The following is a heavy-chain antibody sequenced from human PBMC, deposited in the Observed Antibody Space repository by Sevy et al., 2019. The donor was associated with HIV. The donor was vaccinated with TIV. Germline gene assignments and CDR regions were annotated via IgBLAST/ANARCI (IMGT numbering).Heavy chain of an antibody. CDR3: ARKMELLVPDY. CDR2: IRSSSNDI. Sequence: GGSLRLSCTASGFIFSNYNINCVRQAPRKVLEWDSYIRSSSNDIYYADSVKGRFTISRDNAKNSLYLQMNSLRAEDTAVYYCARKMELLVPDYWGQGTLVTVSS. V-gene: IGHV3-21*01. D-gene: IGHD2-21*02. CDR1: GFIFSNYN. J-gene: IGHJ4*02.